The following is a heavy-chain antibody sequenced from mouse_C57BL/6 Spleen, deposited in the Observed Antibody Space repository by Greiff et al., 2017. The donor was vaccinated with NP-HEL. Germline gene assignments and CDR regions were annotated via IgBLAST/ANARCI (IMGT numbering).Heavy chain of an antibody. CDR1: GYAFSSYW. V-gene: IGHV1-80*01. Sequence: QVQLKQSGAELVKPGASVKISCKASGYAFSSYWMNWVKQRPGKGLEWIGQIYPGDGDTNYNGKFKGKATLTADKSSSTAYMQLSSLTSEDSAVYFCARSSYYDYDMGFAYWGQGTLVTVSA. CDR2: IYPGDGDT. D-gene: IGHD2-4*01. J-gene: IGHJ3*01. CDR3: ARSSYYDYDMGFAY.